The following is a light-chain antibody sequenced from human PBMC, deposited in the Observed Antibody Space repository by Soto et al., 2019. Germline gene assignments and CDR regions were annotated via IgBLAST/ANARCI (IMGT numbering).Light chain of an antibody. CDR1: SSNIGAGKD. CDR2: GNS. V-gene: IGLV1-40*01. Sequence: QCVLTQPPSVTGAPGQRVTISCTGSSSNIGAGKDVHWYQQRPGTAPKLLIYGNSYRPSGVPDRFSGSQSDTSASLAITGLQAEDESDYYCQAFDSSLSGYLFGTGTKVTVL. J-gene: IGLJ1*01. CDR3: QAFDSSLSGYL.